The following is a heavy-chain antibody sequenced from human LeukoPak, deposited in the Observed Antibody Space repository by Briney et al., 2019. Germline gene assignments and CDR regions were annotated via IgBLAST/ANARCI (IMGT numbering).Heavy chain of an antibody. J-gene: IGHJ4*02. Sequence: PGGSXRLSCTASGFTFGDYAMSWVSQXPGKGMEWVGFIRSKAYGGTTEYAASVKGRFTISRDDSKSIAYLQMNSLKTEDTAVYYCTRARAGTLWYFDYWGQGTLVTVSS. CDR1: GFTFGDYA. D-gene: IGHD1-1*01. CDR2: IRSKAYGGTT. CDR3: TRARAGTLWYFDY. V-gene: IGHV3-49*04.